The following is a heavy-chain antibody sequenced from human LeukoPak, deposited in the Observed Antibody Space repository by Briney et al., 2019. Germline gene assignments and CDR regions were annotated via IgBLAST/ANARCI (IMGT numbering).Heavy chain of an antibody. CDR2: IYYSGST. V-gene: IGHV4-59*01. CDR1: GGSISSYY. CDR3: ARSERGAFDI. Sequence: PSETLSLTCTVSGGSISSYYWSWIRQPPGKGLEWIGYIYYSGSTNYNPSLKSRVTISVDTSKNQFSLKLSSVTAAGMAVYYCARSERGAFDIWGQGTMVTVSS. J-gene: IGHJ3*02.